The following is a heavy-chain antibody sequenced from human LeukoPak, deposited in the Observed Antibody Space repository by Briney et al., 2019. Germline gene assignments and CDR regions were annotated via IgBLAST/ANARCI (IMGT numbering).Heavy chain of an antibody. CDR1: GYTFTGYY. CDR3: ARLVVINPYYFDY. J-gene: IGHJ4*02. Sequence: ASVKVSCKASGYTFTGYYMHWVRQAPGQGLEWMGWINPNSGSTNYAQKFQGRVTMTRDTSISTAYMELSRLRSDDTAVYYCARLVVINPYYFDYWGQGTLVTVSS. CDR2: INPNSGST. V-gene: IGHV1-2*02. D-gene: IGHD3-22*01.